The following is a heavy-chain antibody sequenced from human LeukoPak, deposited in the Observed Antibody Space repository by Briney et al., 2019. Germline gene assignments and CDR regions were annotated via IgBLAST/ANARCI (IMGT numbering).Heavy chain of an antibody. V-gene: IGHV4-59*08. J-gene: IGHJ3*02. Sequence: SETLSLTCTVSGGSISSHFWSWIRQAPGKGLEWIGYMYYSGSSNYNPSLKSRVTISVDTSKNQFSLKLISVTAADTAVYYCATSGLYGGNSIDAFDIWGQGTVVTVSS. D-gene: IGHD4-23*01. CDR3: ATSGLYGGNSIDAFDI. CDR2: MYYSGSS. CDR1: GGSISSHF.